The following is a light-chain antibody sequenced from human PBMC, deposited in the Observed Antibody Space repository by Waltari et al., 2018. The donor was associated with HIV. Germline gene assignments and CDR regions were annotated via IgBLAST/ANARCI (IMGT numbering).Light chain of an antibody. Sequence: DIQMTQSPSTLSASVGDRVTVTCRASQRVNTWLAWYQQSPGKAPKLLISKASSLPSGVPSRFSGSGSGTEFTLTITSLQPDDFAMYYCQQYNSYPWTFGQGTKLDIK. J-gene: IGKJ1*01. CDR3: QQYNSYPWT. CDR2: KAS. V-gene: IGKV1-5*03. CDR1: QRVNTW.